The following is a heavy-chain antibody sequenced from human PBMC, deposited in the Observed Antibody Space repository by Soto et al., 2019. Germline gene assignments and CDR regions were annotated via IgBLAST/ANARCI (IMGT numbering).Heavy chain of an antibody. Sequence: QVQLVQSGAEVKKPGSSVKVSCTASGGTFNFYSISWVRQAPGQGLEWVGRVIPMVGMSEYAQKFQGRVTITADNSTTTASMNLRSLRSEDTAVYYCATNYGSGSAHFDYCHQATLVTVSS. CDR2: VIPMVGMS. D-gene: IGHD3-10*01. CDR3: ATNYGSGSAHFDY. V-gene: IGHV1-69*02. CDR1: GGTFNFYS. J-gene: IGHJ4*02.